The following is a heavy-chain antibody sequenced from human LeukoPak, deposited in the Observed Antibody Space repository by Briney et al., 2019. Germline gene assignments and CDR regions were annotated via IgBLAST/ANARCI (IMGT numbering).Heavy chain of an antibody. D-gene: IGHD6-19*01. CDR3: ARDVWTGVAVSDY. V-gene: IGHV3-7*01. J-gene: IGHJ4*02. CDR2: IKEDGSIQ. CDR1: GFTFSSYW. Sequence: GGSLRLSCAASGFTFSSYWMTWVRQAPGKGLEWLANIKEDGSIQYYLDSVRGRFTISRDNAKTSVYLQLNSLRADDTAVYYCARDVWTGVAVSDYWGQGTLVTVSS.